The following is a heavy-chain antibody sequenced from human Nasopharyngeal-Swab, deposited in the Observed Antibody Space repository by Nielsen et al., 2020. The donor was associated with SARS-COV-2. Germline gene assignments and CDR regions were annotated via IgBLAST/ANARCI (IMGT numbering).Heavy chain of an antibody. CDR1: GGTFSSYA. CDR2: IIPIFGTA. CDR3: ARLPGIAAAGRERYYYYYMDV. D-gene: IGHD6-13*01. J-gene: IGHJ6*03. Sequence: SVKVSCKASGGTFSSYAISWVRQAPGQGLEWMGGIIPIFGTANHAQKFQGRVTITADESTSTAYMELSSLRSEDTAVYYCARLPGIAAAGRERYYYYYMDVWGKGTTVTVSS. V-gene: IGHV1-69*13.